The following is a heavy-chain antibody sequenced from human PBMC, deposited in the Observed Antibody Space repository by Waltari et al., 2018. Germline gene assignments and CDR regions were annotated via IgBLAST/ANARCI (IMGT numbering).Heavy chain of an antibody. Sequence: QVQLQQWGAGLLKPSETLSLTCAVYGGSFSGYYWSWIRQPPGKGLEWIGEINTSGSTNYDPSLRSRVTISVDTSKNQFSLKLSSVTAADTAVYYCARQVLLWFGELLFFDYWGQGTLVTVSS. CDR1: GGSFSGYY. D-gene: IGHD3-10*01. V-gene: IGHV4-34*01. CDR3: ARQVLLWFGELLFFDY. J-gene: IGHJ4*02. CDR2: INTSGST.